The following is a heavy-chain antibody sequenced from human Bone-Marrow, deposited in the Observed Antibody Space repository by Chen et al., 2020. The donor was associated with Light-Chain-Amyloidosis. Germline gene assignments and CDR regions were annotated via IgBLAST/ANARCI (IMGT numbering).Heavy chain of an antibody. D-gene: IGHD3-3*01. CDR2: INWNGGRT. CDR1: GFTFDDYG. V-gene: IGHV3-20*04. CDR3: AREAGVGITYYFDL. J-gene: IGHJ2*01. Sequence: EVQLVESGGRVVRPGGSLRLSCAAPGFTFDDYGMSWVRQAPGKGLEWVSGINWNGGRTGYADFVKGRFTISRDNAKNSLDLQMNTLSPEDTALYYCAREAGVGITYYFDLWGPGTLVTVSS.